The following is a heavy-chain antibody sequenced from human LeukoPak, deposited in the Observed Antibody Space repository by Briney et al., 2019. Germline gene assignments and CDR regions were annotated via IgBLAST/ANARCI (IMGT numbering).Heavy chain of an antibody. Sequence: GGSLRLSCAASGLNFRKSWMTCVRQAPGRGLEWVANIKDDGSEKYYVDSVKGRFTISRDNAKNSLYLQMNSLSAEDTAVYFCTNWGDTWGLDFWGQGILVSVSS. CDR3: TNWGDTWGLDF. D-gene: IGHD7-27*01. CDR1: GLNFRKSW. V-gene: IGHV3-7*01. CDR2: IKDDGSEK. J-gene: IGHJ4*02.